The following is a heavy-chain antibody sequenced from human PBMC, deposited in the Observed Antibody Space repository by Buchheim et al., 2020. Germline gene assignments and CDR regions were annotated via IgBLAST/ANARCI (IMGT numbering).Heavy chain of an antibody. CDR1: GFTFSSYG. CDR3: AKRVDTAMANYYYYGMDV. CDR2: ISYDGSNK. J-gene: IGHJ6*02. Sequence: QVQLVESGGGVVQPGRSLRLSCAASGFTFSSYGMHWVRQAPGKGLEWVAVISYDGSNKYYADSVKGRFTISRDNSKNTLYLQRNSLRAEDTAVYYCAKRVDTAMANYYYYGMDVWGQGTT. V-gene: IGHV3-30*18. D-gene: IGHD5-18*01.